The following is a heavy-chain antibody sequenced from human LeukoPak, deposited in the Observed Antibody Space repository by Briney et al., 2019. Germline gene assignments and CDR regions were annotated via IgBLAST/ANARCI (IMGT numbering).Heavy chain of an antibody. J-gene: IGHJ5*02. CDR3: ASLRNGGVAHWFDP. V-gene: IGHV4-39*01. Sequence: SETLSLTCTVSGGSISNSNYYWGWIRQPPGKGLEWIGNIYYSGSTYYNPSLKSRVTISVDTSKNQFSLKLSSVTAADTAVYYCASLRNGGVAHWFDPWGQGTLVTVSS. D-gene: IGHD2-8*02. CDR2: IYYSGST. CDR1: GGSISNSNYY.